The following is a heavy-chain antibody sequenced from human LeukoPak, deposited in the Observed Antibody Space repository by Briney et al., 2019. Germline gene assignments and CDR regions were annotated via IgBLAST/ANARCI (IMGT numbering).Heavy chain of an antibody. Sequence: GGSLRLSCAASGFTVSSNYMSWVRQAPGKGLEWVSVIYSGGSTYYADSVKGRFTISRDNSKNTLYLQMNSLRAEDTAVYYCARDHRGVMITFGGVIEWGQGTLVTVSS. CDR3: ARDHRGVMITFGGVIE. CDR2: IYSGGST. D-gene: IGHD3-16*01. J-gene: IGHJ4*02. V-gene: IGHV3-66*01. CDR1: GFTVSSNY.